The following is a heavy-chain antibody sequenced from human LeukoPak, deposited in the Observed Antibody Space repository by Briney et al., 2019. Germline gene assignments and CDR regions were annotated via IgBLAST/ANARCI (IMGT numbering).Heavy chain of an antibody. V-gene: IGHV4-34*01. D-gene: IGHD3-22*01. CDR2: INHSGST. CDR3: ARVNMIEYYYGMDV. J-gene: IGHJ6*02. Sequence: SETLSLTCAVYGGSFSGYYWTWIRQPPGKGLEWIGEINHSGSTNYNPPLKSRVTISVDRSNNQFSLKLSSVTAADTAVYYCARVNMIEYYYGMDVWGQGTTVRVSS. CDR1: GGSFSGYY.